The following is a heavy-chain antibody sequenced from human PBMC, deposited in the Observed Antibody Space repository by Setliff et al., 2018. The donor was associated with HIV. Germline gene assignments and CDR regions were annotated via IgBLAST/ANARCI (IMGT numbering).Heavy chain of an antibody. J-gene: IGHJ4*02. Sequence: ASVKVSCKASGYTFTNYDINWVRQATGQGLEWMGWMNPNSGNTGYAQKFQGRVTVTADTSTDIAYMELSSLRSDDTAVYYCAAIAYSRPDYWGQGTLVTVSS. CDR2: MNPNSGNT. V-gene: IGHV1-8*02. CDR1: GYTFTNYD. D-gene: IGHD4-4*01. CDR3: AAIAYSRPDY.